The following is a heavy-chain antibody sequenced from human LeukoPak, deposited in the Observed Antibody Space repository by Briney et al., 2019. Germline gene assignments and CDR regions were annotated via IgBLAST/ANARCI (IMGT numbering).Heavy chain of an antibody. V-gene: IGHV1-18*01. CDR3: ARAYCSGGSCYSATDY. D-gene: IGHD2-15*01. CDR2: ISAYNGNT. Sequence: APVKVSCKASGYTFTSYGISWVRQAPGQGLEWMGWISAYNGNTNYAQKLQGRVTMTTDTSTSTAYMELRSLRSDDTAVYYCARAYCSGGSCYSATDYWGQGTLVTVSS. J-gene: IGHJ4*02. CDR1: GYTFTSYG.